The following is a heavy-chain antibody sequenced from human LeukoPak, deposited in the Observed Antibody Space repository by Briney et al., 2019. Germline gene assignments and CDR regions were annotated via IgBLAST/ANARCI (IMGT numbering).Heavy chain of an antibody. V-gene: IGHV1-18*01. CDR2: ISAYNGNT. CDR1: GYTFTSYG. Sequence: ASVKVSCKASGYTFTSYGISWVRQAPGQGLERMGWISAYNGNTNYAQKLQGRVTMTTDTSTSTAYMELRSLRSDDTAVYYCARDPPDYSSSYDWFDPWGQGTLVTVSS. J-gene: IGHJ5*02. CDR3: ARDPPDYSSSYDWFDP. D-gene: IGHD6-13*01.